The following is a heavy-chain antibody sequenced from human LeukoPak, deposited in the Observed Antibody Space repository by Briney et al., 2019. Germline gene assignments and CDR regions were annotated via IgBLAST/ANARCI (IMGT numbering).Heavy chain of an antibody. D-gene: IGHD5-12*01. V-gene: IGHV3-66*01. Sequence: PGGSLRLSCAASGFTVSSNYMSWVRQAPGKGLEWVSVIYSGGSTYYADSVKGRFTISRDNSKNTLYLQMNSLRAEDTAVYYCARDPRGYSGYDYGMDVWGQGTTVTVSS. CDR1: GFTVSSNY. J-gene: IGHJ6*02. CDR2: IYSGGST. CDR3: ARDPRGYSGYDYGMDV.